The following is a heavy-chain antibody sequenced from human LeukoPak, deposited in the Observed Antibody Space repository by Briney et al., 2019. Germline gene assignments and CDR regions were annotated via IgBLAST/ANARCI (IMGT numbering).Heavy chain of an antibody. Sequence: GGSLRLSCAASGFTFSDSAMTWVRQAPGKGLEWVSLISFSGDSIYYADSVRGRFTISRDNSKDTLYLQMNSLRAEDTAVYYCAKKLTGYYNAFDNWGQGTLVTVSS. J-gene: IGHJ4*02. CDR2: ISFSGDSI. D-gene: IGHD3-9*01. V-gene: IGHV3-23*01. CDR1: GFTFSDSA. CDR3: AKKLTGYYNAFDN.